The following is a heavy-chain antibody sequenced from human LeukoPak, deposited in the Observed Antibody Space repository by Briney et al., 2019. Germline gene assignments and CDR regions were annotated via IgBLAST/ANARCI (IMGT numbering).Heavy chain of an antibody. Sequence: PGESLRLSCAASGFTFDDCAMNWVRQVPGRGLEWVSGINWNGRITEYADSVKDRFTISRQNTKNSLYLYMNNLGGEDTALYFCARGSVQLWLRDTYYYMDVWGKGTTVTVSS. CDR2: INWNGRIT. J-gene: IGHJ6*03. V-gene: IGHV3-20*04. CDR3: ARGSVQLWLRDTYYYMDV. D-gene: IGHD5-18*01. CDR1: GFTFDDCA.